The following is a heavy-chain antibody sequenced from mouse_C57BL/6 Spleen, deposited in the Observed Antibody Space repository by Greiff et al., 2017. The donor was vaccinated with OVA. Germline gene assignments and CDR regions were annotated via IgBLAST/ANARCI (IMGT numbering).Heavy chain of an antibody. J-gene: IGHJ2*01. CDR3: ARVSTYFDS. Sequence: QVQLKQPGAELVKPGASVKMSCKASGYTFTSYWITWVKQRPGQGLEWIGDIYPGSGSTNYNEKFKSKATLTVDTSSSTAYMQLSSLTSEYSAVSYCARVSTYFDSWGQGTTLTVSS. V-gene: IGHV1-55*01. CDR2: IYPGSGST. D-gene: IGHD2-3*01. CDR1: GYTFTSYW.